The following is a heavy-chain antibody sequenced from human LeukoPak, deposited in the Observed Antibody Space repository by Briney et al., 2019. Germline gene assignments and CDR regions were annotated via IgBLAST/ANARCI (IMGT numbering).Heavy chain of an antibody. D-gene: IGHD4-17*01. CDR1: GGSISSYY. Sequence: SETLSLTCTVSGGSISSYYWSWIRQPPGKGLEWIGYIYYSGSTNYNPSLKSRATISVDTSKNQFSLKLSSVTAADTAVYYCARAPGDYGILRWFDPWGQGTLVTVSS. CDR3: ARAPGDYGILRWFDP. V-gene: IGHV4-59*01. J-gene: IGHJ5*02. CDR2: IYYSGST.